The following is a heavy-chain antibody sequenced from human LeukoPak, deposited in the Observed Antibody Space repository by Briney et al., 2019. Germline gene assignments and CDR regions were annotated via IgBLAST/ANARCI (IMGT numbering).Heavy chain of an antibody. CDR2: IYYSGST. J-gene: IGHJ3*02. V-gene: IGHV4-39*01. CDR3: ARRHYDSSGYYYGGAFDI. Sequence: SETLSLTCTVSGGSISSSSYYWGWIRQPPGKGLEWIGSIYYSGSTYYNPSLKSRVTISVDTSKNQFSLKLSSVTAADTAVYYCARRHYDSSGYYYGGAFDIWGQGTMVTVSS. D-gene: IGHD3-22*01. CDR1: GGSISSSSYY.